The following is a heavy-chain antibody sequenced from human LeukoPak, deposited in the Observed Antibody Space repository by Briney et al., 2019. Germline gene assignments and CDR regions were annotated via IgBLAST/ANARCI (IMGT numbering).Heavy chain of an antibody. CDR1: GGSFSGYY. CDR2: INHSGST. J-gene: IGHJ4*02. V-gene: IGHV4-34*01. CDR3: ARVTKGTFRFDY. D-gene: IGHD2/OR15-2a*01. Sequence: SETLSLTCAVYGGSFSGYYWSWIRQPPGKGLEWIGEINHSGSTNYNPSLKSRVTISVDTSKNQFSLKLSSVTAADTAVYYCARVTKGTFRFDYWGQGTLVTVSS.